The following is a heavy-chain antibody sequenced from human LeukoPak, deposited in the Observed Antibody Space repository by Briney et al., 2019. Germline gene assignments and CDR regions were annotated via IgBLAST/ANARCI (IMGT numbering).Heavy chain of an antibody. CDR2: FDPETGEI. J-gene: IGHJ3*02. D-gene: IGHD3-9*01. Sequence: GASVTVSCKVSGYTLTELSMHWVRQAPGKGLEWMGGFDPETGEIIHAQKLQGRVTMTEDTSTDTAYMDLSSLRSEDTAVYYCATSDPTDDVLTGPGAFDIWGQGTRVTVSS. CDR1: GYTLTELS. V-gene: IGHV1-24*01. CDR3: ATSDPTDDVLTGPGAFDI.